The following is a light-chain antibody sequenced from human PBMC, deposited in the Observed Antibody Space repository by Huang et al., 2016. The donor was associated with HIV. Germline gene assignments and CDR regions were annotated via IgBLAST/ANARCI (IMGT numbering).Light chain of an antibody. J-gene: IGKJ2*01. V-gene: IGKV1-9*01. CDR3: QQLNSYPYT. CDR1: QGISSY. CDR2: AAS. Sequence: IQLTQSPSSLSASVGDRVTITCRASQGISSYLAWYHQKPGKAPKLLIYAASTLQSGVPSRFSGSGSGTDFTLTISSLQPEDFVTYYCQQLNSYPYTFGQGTKLEIK.